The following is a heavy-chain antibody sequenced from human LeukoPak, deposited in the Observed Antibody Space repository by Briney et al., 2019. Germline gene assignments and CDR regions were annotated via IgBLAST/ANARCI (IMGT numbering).Heavy chain of an antibody. CDR2: MNPNNGDR. Sequence: EASVKVCCKASGYTFTNYHLNWVRQATGQGLEWMGWMNPNNGDRGYAQEFQGRVSITRDTSISTVYMELSSLRFEDTAIYFCARTTSFTASGYDFWGQGTLVTVSS. D-gene: IGHD6-25*01. J-gene: IGHJ4*02. CDR1: GYTFTNYH. V-gene: IGHV1-8*03. CDR3: ARTTSFTASGYDF.